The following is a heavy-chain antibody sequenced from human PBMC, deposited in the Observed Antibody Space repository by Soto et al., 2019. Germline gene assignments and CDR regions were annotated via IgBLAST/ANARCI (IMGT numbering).Heavy chain of an antibody. CDR2: INAGNGNT. CDR3: ARGEEATILNWFDP. Sequence: QVQLVQSGAEVKKPGAPVKVSCKASGYTFTSYAMHWVRQAPGQRLEWMGWINAGNGNTKYSQKFQGRVTITRDTSASTAYMELSSLRSEDTAVYYCARGEEATILNWFDPWGQGTLVTVSS. CDR1: GYTFTSYA. D-gene: IGHD5-12*01. V-gene: IGHV1-3*01. J-gene: IGHJ5*02.